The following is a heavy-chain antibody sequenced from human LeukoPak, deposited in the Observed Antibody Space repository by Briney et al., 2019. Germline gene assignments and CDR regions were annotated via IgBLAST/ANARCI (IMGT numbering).Heavy chain of an antibody. CDR1: GFTFSSYA. D-gene: IGHD3-9*01. CDR2: ISGSGGST. J-gene: IGHJ4*02. V-gene: IGHV3-23*01. CDR3: ARRGDYDILTGYYGPFDY. Sequence: GGSLRLSCAASGFTFSSYAMSWVRQAPGRGLEWVSAISGSGGSTYYADSVKGRFTISRDNSKNTLYLQMNSLRAEDTAVYYCARRGDYDILTGYYGPFDYWGQGTLVTPSS.